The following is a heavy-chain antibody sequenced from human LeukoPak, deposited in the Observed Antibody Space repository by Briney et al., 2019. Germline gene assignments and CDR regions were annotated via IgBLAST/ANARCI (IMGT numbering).Heavy chain of an antibody. J-gene: IGHJ5*02. CDR2: ISGSGGST. V-gene: IGHV3-23*01. D-gene: IGHD3-16*02. CDR3: AKLLTFGGVIVA. CDR1: GYIFSLYA. Sequence: PGGSLRLSCAASGYIFSLYAMNWVRQAPGKGLEWVSAISGSGGSTYYADSVKGRFTISRDNSKNTLYLQMNSLRAEDTAVYYCAKLLTFGGVIVAWGQGTLVTVSS.